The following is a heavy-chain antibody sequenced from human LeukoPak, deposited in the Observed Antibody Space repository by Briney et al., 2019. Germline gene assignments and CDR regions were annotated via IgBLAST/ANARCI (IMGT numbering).Heavy chain of an antibody. CDR2: IYYSGTT. V-gene: IGHV4-59*08. Sequence: SETLSLTCTVSGGSISNYYWSWIRQPPGKGLECMGYIYYSGTTNYNPPLKSRVTISVDTSKNQFSLKLSPVTAADTAVYYCARHGGYSSPYLHWGQGTLVTVSS. D-gene: IGHD6-13*01. J-gene: IGHJ1*01. CDR3: ARHGGYSSPYLH. CDR1: GGSISNYY.